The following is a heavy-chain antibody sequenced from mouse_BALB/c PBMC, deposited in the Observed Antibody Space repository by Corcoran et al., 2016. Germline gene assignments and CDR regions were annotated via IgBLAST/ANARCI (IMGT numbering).Heavy chain of an antibody. J-gene: IGHJ2*01. D-gene: IGHD3-2*01. Sequence: QVQLQQSGPELVKPGASVKISCKASGYSFTSYDIHWVKQRPGQGLEWIGWIFPGSGNTKYNEKFKGKATLTADTSSSTAYMQLSSLTSEDSAVYFCAKTARATYYFDYWGQGTTLTVSS. CDR2: IFPGSGNT. CDR1: GYSFTSYD. CDR3: AKTARATYYFDY. V-gene: IGHV1-66*01.